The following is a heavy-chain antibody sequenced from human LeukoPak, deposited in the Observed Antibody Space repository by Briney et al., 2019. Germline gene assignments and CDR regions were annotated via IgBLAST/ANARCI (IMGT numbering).Heavy chain of an antibody. Sequence: ASVKVSCKASGYTFTSYYMHWVRQAPGQGLEWMGIINPSGGSTSYAQKFQGRVTMTRDMSTSTVYMELSSLRSEDTALYYCAKSQYYDIYYWYFDLWGRGTLVTVSS. CDR2: INPSGGST. J-gene: IGHJ2*01. D-gene: IGHD3-9*01. CDR3: AKSQYYDIYYWYFDL. CDR1: GYTFTSYY. V-gene: IGHV1-46*01.